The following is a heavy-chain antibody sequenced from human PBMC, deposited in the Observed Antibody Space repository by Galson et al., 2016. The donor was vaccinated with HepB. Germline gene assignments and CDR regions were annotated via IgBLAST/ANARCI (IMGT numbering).Heavy chain of an antibody. CDR3: AKDKGTKYFDY. J-gene: IGHJ4*02. D-gene: IGHD3-10*01. V-gene: IGHV3-30*18. CDR1: GFTFSSYG. Sequence: SLRLSCAASGFTFSSYGMHWVRQAPGKGLEWVAVISFDGNNKYYVDSVKGRFTISRDDSKNTLYLQMNSLRAEDTAVYYCAKDKGTKYFDYWGRGTLVTVSS. CDR2: ISFDGNNK.